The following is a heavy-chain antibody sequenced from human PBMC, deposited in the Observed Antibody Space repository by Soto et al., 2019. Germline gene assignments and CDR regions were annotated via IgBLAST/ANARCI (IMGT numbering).Heavy chain of an antibody. CDR3: ARGGSAGEEWFGELLFPTYYYYYMDV. CDR1: GGSISSYY. CDR2: IYYSGST. D-gene: IGHD3-10*01. J-gene: IGHJ6*03. Sequence: SETLSLTCTVSGGSISSYYWSWIRQPPGKGLEWIGYIYYSGSTNYNPSLKSRVTISVDTSKNQFSLKLSSVTAADTAVYYCARGGSAGEEWFGELLFPTYYYYYMDVWGKGTTVTVSS. V-gene: IGHV4-59*01.